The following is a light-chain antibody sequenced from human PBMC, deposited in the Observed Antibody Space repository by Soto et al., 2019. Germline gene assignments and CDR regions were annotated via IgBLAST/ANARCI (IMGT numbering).Light chain of an antibody. V-gene: IGKV3-15*01. Sequence: EIVMTQSPATLSVSPGEGATLSCRASQNVRNNLAWYQQRPGQPPRLLIYGASTRATGLPARFSGSGSGTEFTLTISRLESEDFAIYYCRQFDSWPLTFGGGTKVDI. J-gene: IGKJ4*01. CDR2: GAS. CDR3: RQFDSWPLT. CDR1: QNVRNN.